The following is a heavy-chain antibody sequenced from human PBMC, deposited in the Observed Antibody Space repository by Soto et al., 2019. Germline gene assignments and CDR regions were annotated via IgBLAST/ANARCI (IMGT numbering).Heavy chain of an antibody. J-gene: IGHJ6*02. Sequence: QVQLVESGGGEVQPGRSLTISCAASGFTFSTYGMHWVRQTPGKGLEWVAVISYDGTNKFYSDSVKGRFTISRDNFKNKPTLQMNSLRADDTAVYSSAKDLQSYGDYDYYCYGMDVWGLGTRVTVSS. CDR1: GFTFSTYG. V-gene: IGHV3-30*18. CDR2: ISYDGTNK. D-gene: IGHD4-17*01. CDR3: AKDLQSYGDYDYYCYGMDV.